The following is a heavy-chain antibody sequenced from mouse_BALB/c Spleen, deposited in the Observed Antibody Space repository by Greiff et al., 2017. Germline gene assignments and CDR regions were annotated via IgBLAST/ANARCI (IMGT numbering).Heavy chain of an antibody. CDR1: GFTFSSYT. CDR2: ISSGGSYT. V-gene: IGHV5-6-4*01. Sequence: EVQLVQSGGGLVKPGGSLKLSCAASGFTFSSYTMSWVRQTPEKRLEWVATISSGGSYTYYPDSVKGRVTISRDNAKNTLYLQMSSLKSEDTAMYYCTRSAARGAFDYWGQGTTLTVSS. CDR3: TRSAARGAFDY. J-gene: IGHJ2*01.